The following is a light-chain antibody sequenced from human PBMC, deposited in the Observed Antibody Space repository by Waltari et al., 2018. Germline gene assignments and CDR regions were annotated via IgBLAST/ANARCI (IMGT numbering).Light chain of an antibody. CDR2: DVS. V-gene: IGLV2-14*03. CDR3: SSYTSSGTLRV. CDR1: SSDVGGYNY. Sequence: QSALTQPASVSGSPGPSIPISCTGTSSDVGGYNYVSWYQQHPGKAPKLMIYDVSKRPSGVSNRFSGSKSGNTASLTISGLQAEDEADYYCSSYTSSGTLRVFGGGTKLTVL. J-gene: IGLJ2*01.